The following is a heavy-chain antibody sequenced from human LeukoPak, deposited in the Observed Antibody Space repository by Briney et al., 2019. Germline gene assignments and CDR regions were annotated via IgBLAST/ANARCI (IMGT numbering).Heavy chain of an antibody. J-gene: IGHJ4*02. V-gene: IGHV3-23*01. D-gene: IGHD6-19*01. CDR2: ISGSGGST. CDR3: AKYLTVAGSTGYFDY. Sequence: QTGGSLRLSCAASGFTFSSYAMSWVRQAPGKGLEWVSAISGSGGSTYYAGSVKGRFTISRDNSKNTLYLQMNSLRAEDTAVYYCAKYLTVAGSTGYFDYWGQGTLVTVSS. CDR1: GFTFSSYA.